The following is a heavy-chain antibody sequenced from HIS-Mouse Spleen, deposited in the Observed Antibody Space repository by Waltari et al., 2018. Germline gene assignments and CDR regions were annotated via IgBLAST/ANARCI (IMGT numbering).Heavy chain of an antibody. CDR2: IIPILGTA. V-gene: IGHV1-69*06. CDR1: GGTFSSYA. Sequence: QVQLVQSGAEVKKPGSSVKVSCKASGGTFSSYAISWVRQAPGQGLEWMGGIIPILGTANYAQKFQGRVTMTRDTSISTAYMELSRLRSDDTAVYYCARALGYYFDYWGQGTLVTVSS. CDR3: ARALGYYFDY. D-gene: IGHD7-27*01. J-gene: IGHJ4*02.